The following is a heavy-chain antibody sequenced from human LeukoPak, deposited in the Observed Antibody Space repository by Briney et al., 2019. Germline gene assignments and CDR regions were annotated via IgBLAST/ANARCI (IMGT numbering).Heavy chain of an antibody. CDR3: AGEIAAAGPFDY. V-gene: IGHV1-18*01. D-gene: IGHD6-13*01. J-gene: IGHJ4*02. CDR1: GYTFTSYG. Sequence: ASVKVSCKASGYTFTSYGISWVRQAPGQGLEWMGWISAYNGNTNYAQKLQGRVTMTTDTSTSTAYMELRSLRSDDTAVYYCAGEIAAAGPFDYWGQGTLVTVSS. CDR2: ISAYNGNT.